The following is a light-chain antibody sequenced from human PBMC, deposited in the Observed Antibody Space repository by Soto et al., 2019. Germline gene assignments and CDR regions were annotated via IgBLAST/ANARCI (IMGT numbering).Light chain of an antibody. Sequence: QSALTQPPSASGSPGQSVTISCTGTTSDLGGYNYVSWYQQHPGKAPKLMIYEVSKRPSGVPDRFSGSKSGNTASLTVSGLQAEDEADYYCCSYAGINNVVFGGGTKLTVL. CDR1: TSDLGGYNY. J-gene: IGLJ2*01. CDR2: EVS. V-gene: IGLV2-8*01. CDR3: CSYAGINNVV.